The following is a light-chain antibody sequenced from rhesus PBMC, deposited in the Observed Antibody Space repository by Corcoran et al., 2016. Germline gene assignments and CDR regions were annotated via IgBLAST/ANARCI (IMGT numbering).Light chain of an antibody. V-gene: IGKV1-46*01. CDR3: QQYYSDPRT. CDR1: QRFSSS. Sequence: DIQMTQSPSSLSASVGDSVTIPCRASQRFSSSLAWYQQKPGKAPKLLIYSASSLQSGVPSRFSGRKSGTDFTLTSRSRPPEDIASYYCQQYYSDPRTFGQGTKVEIK. J-gene: IGKJ1*01. CDR2: SAS.